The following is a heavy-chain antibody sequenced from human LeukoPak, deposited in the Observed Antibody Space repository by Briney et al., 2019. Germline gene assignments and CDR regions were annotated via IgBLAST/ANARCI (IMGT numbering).Heavy chain of an antibody. D-gene: IGHD2-2*01. CDR2: ISGSGGST. CDR1: GFNSRIYA. J-gene: IGHJ4*02. Sequence: GGSLRLSCAASGFNSRIYAMSWVSQAPGKGLEWVSAISGSGGSTYYADSVKGRFTISRDNSKNTLYLQMNSLRAEDTAVYYCAKDPYQLPTGRCDYWGQGTLVTVSS. CDR3: AKDPYQLPTGRCDY. V-gene: IGHV3-23*01.